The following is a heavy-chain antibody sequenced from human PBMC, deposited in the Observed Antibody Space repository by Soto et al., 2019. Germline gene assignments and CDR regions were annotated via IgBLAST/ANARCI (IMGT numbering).Heavy chain of an antibody. CDR3: ARGRRQQLVRSAASDWFDP. CDR1: GGSFSGNY. CDR2: INRSGST. Sequence: QVQLQQWGAGLLKPSETLSLTCAVYGGSFSGNYWSWIRQPPGKGLEGIGEINRSGSTNSNPSLKSRVTISVDTSKNQFSLKLSSVTAADTAVYFCARGRRQQLVRSAASDWFDPWGQGTLVTVSS. D-gene: IGHD6-6*01. J-gene: IGHJ5*02. V-gene: IGHV4-34*01.